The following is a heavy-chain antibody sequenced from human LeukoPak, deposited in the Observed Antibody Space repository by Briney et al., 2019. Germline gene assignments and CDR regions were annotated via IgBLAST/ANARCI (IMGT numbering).Heavy chain of an antibody. V-gene: IGHV3-53*01. CDR3: ARVGDHYHWYLDV. CDR1: GFSVSTNY. CDR2: LYSGDST. D-gene: IGHD3-10*01. Sequence: GGSLRLSCAASGFSVSTNYMNWVRQAPGKGLEWVSILYSGDSTYYADSVKGRFIVSRDNSKNTLYLQMNALRVEGTAVYYCARVGDHYHWYLDVWGRGTLVTVSS. J-gene: IGHJ2*01.